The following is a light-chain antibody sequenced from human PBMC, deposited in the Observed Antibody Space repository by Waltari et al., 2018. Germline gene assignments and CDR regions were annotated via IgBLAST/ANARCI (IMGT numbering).Light chain of an antibody. J-gene: IGKJ1*01. CDR2: EAS. V-gene: IGKV3-20*01. CDR3: QNHERLQAT. CDR1: QSISRY. Sequence: IVLTQSPGTLSLSPGERATLSCRASQSISRYLVWYQQKPGQPPRLLIYEASRRATGIPDRFSGSGSGTDFSLTISRLEPEDFGVYYCQNHERLQATFGQGTRVEI.